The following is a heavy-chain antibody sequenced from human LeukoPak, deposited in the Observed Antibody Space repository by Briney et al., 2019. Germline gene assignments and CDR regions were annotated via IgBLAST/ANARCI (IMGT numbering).Heavy chain of an antibody. J-gene: IGHJ3*02. Sequence: ASVKVSCKASGYTFTDYYMHWVRQAPGQGLEWMGRINPNSGGTNYAQKFQGRVTMTRDTSISTAYMELSRLRSDDTAVYYCARAGRDGYNYYAFDIWGQGTMVTVSS. V-gene: IGHV1-2*06. CDR1: GYTFTDYY. CDR3: ARAGRDGYNYYAFDI. D-gene: IGHD5-24*01. CDR2: INPNSGGT.